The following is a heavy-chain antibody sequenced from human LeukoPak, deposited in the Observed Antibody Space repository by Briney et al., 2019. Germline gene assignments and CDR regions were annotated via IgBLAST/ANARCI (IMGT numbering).Heavy chain of an antibody. CDR1: GYTFTGYY. D-gene: IGHD3-10*01. CDR2: IIPIFGTA. J-gene: IGHJ5*02. V-gene: IGHV1-69*13. CDR3: ARDHSGRGGWFDP. Sequence: ASVKVSCKASGYTFTGYYMHWVRQAPGQGLEWMGGIIPIFGTANYAQKFQGRVTITADESTSTAYMELSSLRSEDTAVYYCARDHSGRGGWFDPWGQGTLVTVSS.